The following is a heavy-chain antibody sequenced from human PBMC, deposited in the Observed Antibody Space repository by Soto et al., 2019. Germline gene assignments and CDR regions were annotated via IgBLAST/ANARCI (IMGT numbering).Heavy chain of an antibody. J-gene: IGHJ4*02. CDR1: GFTFSSYW. CDR2: INSDDSST. CDR3: ARVAYGSGSYYKSPDY. D-gene: IGHD3-10*01. V-gene: IGHV3-74*01. Sequence: EVPLVESGGGLVQPGGSLRLSCAASGFTFSSYWMHWVRQAPGKGLVWVSRINSDDSSTSYADSVKGRFTISRDNAKNTLYLQMNSLRAGDTAVYYCARVAYGSGSYYKSPDYWGQGTLVTVSS.